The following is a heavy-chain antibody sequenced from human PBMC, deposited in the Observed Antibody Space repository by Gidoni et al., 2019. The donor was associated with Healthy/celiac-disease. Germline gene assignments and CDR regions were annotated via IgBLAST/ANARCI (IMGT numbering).Heavy chain of an antibody. V-gene: IGHV1-69*04. Sequence: QVQLVQSGAEVKKPGSSVKVSCKASGGPFSSYAISWVRQAPGQGLEWMGRIIPILGIANYAQKFQGRVTITADKSTSTAYMELSSLRSEDTAVYYCARGCSGGSCYNYYYMDVWGKGTTVTVSS. CDR1: GGPFSSYA. CDR2: IIPILGIA. D-gene: IGHD2-15*01. J-gene: IGHJ6*03. CDR3: ARGCSGGSCYNYYYMDV.